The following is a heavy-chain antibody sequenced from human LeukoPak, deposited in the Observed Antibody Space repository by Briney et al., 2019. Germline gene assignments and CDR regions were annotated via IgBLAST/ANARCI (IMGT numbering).Heavy chain of an antibody. J-gene: IGHJ4*02. CDR3: ARIRGYSGYDAIDY. V-gene: IGHV4-34*01. D-gene: IGHD5-12*01. CDR1: GGSFSGYC. CDR2: INHSGST. Sequence: SETLSLTCAVYGGSFSGYCWSWIRQPPGKGLEWIGEINHSGSTNYNPSLKSRVTISVDTSKNQFSLKLSSVTAADTAVYYCARIRGYSGYDAIDYWGQGTLVTVSS.